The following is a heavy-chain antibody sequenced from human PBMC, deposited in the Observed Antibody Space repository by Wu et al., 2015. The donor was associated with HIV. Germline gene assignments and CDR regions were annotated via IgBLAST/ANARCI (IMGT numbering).Heavy chain of an antibody. Sequence: SGIEVKKSGASVKVSCKASGYNFNGFGIIWVRQAPGQGLEWMGWISDYERNIHYGQKFRGRLTLTADTVTSTAFMDLRNLRSDDTAIYFCARGRYSSNTGFFDFWGQGTLVTVSS. CDR3: ARGRYSSNTGFFDF. D-gene: IGHD3-9*01. V-gene: IGHV1-18*01. J-gene: IGHJ4*02. CDR1: GYNFNGFG. CDR2: ISDYERNI.